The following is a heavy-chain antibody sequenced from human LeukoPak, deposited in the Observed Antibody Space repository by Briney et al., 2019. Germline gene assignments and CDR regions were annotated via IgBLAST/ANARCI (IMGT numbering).Heavy chain of an antibody. V-gene: IGHV1-46*01. Sequence: ASVKVSCKASGYTFTSYGISWVRQAPGQGLEWMGIINPSGGSTTYAQKFQGRVTMTRDTSTSTVYMELSSLRSEDTAVYHCAREGVIVLGAFDIWGQGTMVTVSS. CDR1: GYTFTSYG. D-gene: IGHD3-22*01. CDR3: AREGVIVLGAFDI. CDR2: INPSGGST. J-gene: IGHJ3*02.